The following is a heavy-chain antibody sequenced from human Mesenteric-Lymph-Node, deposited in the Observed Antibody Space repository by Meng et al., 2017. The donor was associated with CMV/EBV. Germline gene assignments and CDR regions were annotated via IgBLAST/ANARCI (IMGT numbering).Heavy chain of an antibody. CDR2: IYSGGAT. Sequence: GESLKISCAASDFTVSGNYMTWVRQAPGKGLEWVSVIYSGGATYYADSVKGRFTISRDNSKNTLYLQMNSLRAEDTAVYYCASLTTVVTPFDYWGQGTLVTVSS. CDR1: DFTVSGNY. V-gene: IGHV3-53*01. J-gene: IGHJ4*02. CDR3: ASLTTVVTPFDY. D-gene: IGHD4-23*01.